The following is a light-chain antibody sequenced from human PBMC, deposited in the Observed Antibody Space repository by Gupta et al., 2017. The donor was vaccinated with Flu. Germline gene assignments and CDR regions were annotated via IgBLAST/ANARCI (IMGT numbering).Light chain of an antibody. CDR1: QSVSSTS. CDR3: QQYARAIRT. J-gene: IGKJ2*01. CDR2: GAS. V-gene: IGKV3-20*01. Sequence: EIVLTQSPGTLSLSPGERATLSCRASQSVSSTSLAWYQQKPGQAPRLLIYGASSRATGIPDRFSGSGSGTDFTLTISRLEPEDFAVYYCQQYARAIRTFGQGTKLEIK.